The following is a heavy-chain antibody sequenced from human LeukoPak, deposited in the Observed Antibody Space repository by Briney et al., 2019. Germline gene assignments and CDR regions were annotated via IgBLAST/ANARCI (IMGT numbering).Heavy chain of an antibody. Sequence: ASVKVSCKASGYTFTSYYMHCVRQSPGQGLGGMGIINPSGGSTSYAQKFQGRVTIPKDKSRSTVYMELSSLRSEDTAVYYCARAQRMGRYSYYYGSGSLYNWFDPWGQGTLVTVSS. V-gene: IGHV1-46*01. CDR2: INPSGGST. CDR3: ARAQRMGRYSYYYGSGSLYNWFDP. D-gene: IGHD3-10*01. CDR1: GYTFTSYY. J-gene: IGHJ5*02.